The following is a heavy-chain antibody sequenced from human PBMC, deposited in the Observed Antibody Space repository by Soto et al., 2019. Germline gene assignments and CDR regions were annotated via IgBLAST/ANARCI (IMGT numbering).Heavy chain of an antibody. V-gene: IGHV3-21*01. CDR1: GFTFSSYS. D-gene: IGHD2-21*01. J-gene: IGHJ4*02. Sequence: GGALRLSCAASGFTFSSYSMNWVRQAPGKGLEWVSSISSSSTYIYYEESVKGRFNISRDNAKKKLYLQMKNMSAEDTAVSYCERGGEPDYWGQGTLVTVSS. CDR2: ISSSSTYI. CDR3: ERGGEPDY.